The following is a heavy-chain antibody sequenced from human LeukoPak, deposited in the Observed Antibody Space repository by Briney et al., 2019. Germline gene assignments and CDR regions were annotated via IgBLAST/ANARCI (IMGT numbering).Heavy chain of an antibody. CDR3: ATTKQARRYFDY. J-gene: IGHJ4*02. Sequence: GGSLRLSCVGSGFTFSNNPLSWVRQAPGKGLEWVSAISGSGGNTYYADSVRGRFTISRDNSKNTLFLQMNTLRVDDTAVYYCATTKQARRYFDYWGQGTLVTVSS. V-gene: IGHV3-23*01. CDR1: GFTFSNNP. D-gene: IGHD1-1*01. CDR2: ISGSGGNT.